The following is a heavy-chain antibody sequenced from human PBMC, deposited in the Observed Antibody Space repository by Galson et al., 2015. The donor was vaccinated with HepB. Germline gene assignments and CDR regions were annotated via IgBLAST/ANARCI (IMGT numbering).Heavy chain of an antibody. CDR2: IIPPLGVA. CDR1: GDTFNSNT. J-gene: IGHJ6*03. Sequence: SVKVSCKASGDTFNSNTISWVRLAPGQGLEWMGRIIPPLGVANYAQKFQGRVTITADNSTDKSTITAYMELSSLRSDDTAVYYCARSAGFFYYMDVWGKGTMVTVSS. D-gene: IGHD2/OR15-2a*01. V-gene: IGHV1-69*02. CDR3: ARSAGFFYYMDV.